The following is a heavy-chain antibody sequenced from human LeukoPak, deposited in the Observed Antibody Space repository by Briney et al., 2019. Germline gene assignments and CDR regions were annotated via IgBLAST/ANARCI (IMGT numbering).Heavy chain of an antibody. CDR1: GYPFTDYY. J-gene: IGHJ5*02. D-gene: IGHD3-10*01. CDR2: MSPNSGDT. CDR3: ARGQVLVGGNWFDP. V-gene: IGHV1-2*02. Sequence: ASVKVSFKASGYPFTDYYIHWVRQAPGHGLEWIGWMSPNSGDTLSPQKFQGRVTMTRDTAISTAYMELSSLRSDDTAVYYCARGQVLVGGNWFDPWGQGTLVTVSS.